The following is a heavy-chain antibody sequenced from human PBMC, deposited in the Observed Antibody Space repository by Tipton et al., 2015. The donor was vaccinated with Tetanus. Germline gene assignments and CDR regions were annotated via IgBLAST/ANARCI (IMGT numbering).Heavy chain of an antibody. D-gene: IGHD1-1*01. CDR1: GGSINSGAYC. V-gene: IGHV4-31*11. Sequence: TLSLTCAISGGSINSGAYCWSWIRPHPGKGLESIGCISSGGSTFYNPSLTSRVSISVDRSKNQFSLKLTSVTAADTAIYYWARGGDNLPFQRPTDRWFDPWGHGTRVTVSS. CDR3: ARGGDNLPFQRPTDRWFDP. CDR2: ISSGGST. J-gene: IGHJ5*02.